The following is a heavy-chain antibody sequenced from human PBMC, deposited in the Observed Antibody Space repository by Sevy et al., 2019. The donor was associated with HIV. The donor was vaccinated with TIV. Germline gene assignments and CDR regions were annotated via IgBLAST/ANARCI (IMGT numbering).Heavy chain of an antibody. CDR1: GYSFPSYW. J-gene: IGHJ5*02. CDR2: IYPGDSDT. CDR3: ARGLGRITIFRVVISADWFDP. Sequence: GESLKISCKGSGYSFPSYWIGWVRQMPGKGLEWMGIIYPGDSDTRYSPSFQGQVTISADKSISTAYLQWSSLKASDTAMYYCARGLGRITIFRVVISADWFDPWGQGTLVTVSS. V-gene: IGHV5-51*01. D-gene: IGHD3-3*01.